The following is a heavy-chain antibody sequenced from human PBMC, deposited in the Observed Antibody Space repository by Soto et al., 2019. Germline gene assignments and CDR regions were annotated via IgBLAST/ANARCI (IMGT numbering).Heavy chain of an antibody. CDR1: GGTFSSYA. CDR3: ARERGGGPRGYSYAGPSLGY. Sequence: QVQLVQSGAEVKKPGSSVKVSCKASGGTFSSYAISWVRQAPGQGLEWMGGIIPIFGTANYAQKFQGRVTITADESTSTAYMELSSLRSEDTAVYYCARERGGGPRGYSYAGPSLGYWGQGTLVTVSS. V-gene: IGHV1-69*12. CDR2: IIPIFGTA. D-gene: IGHD5-18*01. J-gene: IGHJ4*02.